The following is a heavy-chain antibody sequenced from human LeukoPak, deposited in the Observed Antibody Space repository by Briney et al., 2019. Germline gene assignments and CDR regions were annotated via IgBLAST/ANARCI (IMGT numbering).Heavy chain of an antibody. CDR2: IYYSGST. CDR3: ARGYSYARRDY. V-gene: IGHV4-39*07. D-gene: IGHD5-18*01. Sequence: PSETLSLTCTVSGGSISSSSYYWGWIRQPPGKGLEWIGSIYYSGSTNYNPSLKSRVTISVDTSKNQFSLKLSSVTAADTAVYYCARGYSYARRDYWGQGTLVTVSS. CDR1: GGSISSSSYY. J-gene: IGHJ4*02.